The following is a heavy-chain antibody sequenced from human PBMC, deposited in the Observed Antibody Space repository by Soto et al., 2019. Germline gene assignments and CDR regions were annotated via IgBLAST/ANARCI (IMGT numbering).Heavy chain of an antibody. D-gene: IGHD4-17*01. CDR1: GFSLNTSGVG. CDR2: IYWTDDK. CDR3: AHKLPVTTSAFDI. V-gene: IGHV2-5*01. Sequence: QITLKESGPTLVKPTQTLTLTCTFSGFSLNTSGVGVGWVRQPPGRALEWLAVIYWTDDKRYSPSLKSRLSITKDTSKNQVALTMTNMDPMDTAIFFCAHKLPVTTSAFDIWGQGTMVTVSS. J-gene: IGHJ3*02.